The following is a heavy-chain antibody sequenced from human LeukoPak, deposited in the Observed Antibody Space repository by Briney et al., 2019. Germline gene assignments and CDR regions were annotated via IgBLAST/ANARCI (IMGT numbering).Heavy chain of an antibody. Sequence: ASVKVSCKASGYTFTSYAMNWVRQAPGQGLEWMGWINTNTGNPTYAQGFTGRFVFSLDTSVSTAYLQISSLKAEDTAVYYCARESPYYYDSSDYSGEPDYWGQGTLVTVSS. CDR3: ARESPYYYDSSDYSGEPDY. CDR1: GYTFTSYA. CDR2: INTNTGNP. D-gene: IGHD3-22*01. J-gene: IGHJ4*02. V-gene: IGHV7-4-1*02.